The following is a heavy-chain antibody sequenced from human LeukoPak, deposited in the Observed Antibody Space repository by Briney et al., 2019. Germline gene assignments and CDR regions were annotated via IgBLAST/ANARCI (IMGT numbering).Heavy chain of an antibody. CDR3: ARAPERITIFGVVNPTSNWFDP. CDR2: ISSSSSYI. V-gene: IGHV3-21*01. D-gene: IGHD3-3*01. Sequence: GGSLRLSCAASGFTFSSYSMNWVRQAPGKGLEWVSSISSSSSYIYYADSVKGRFTISRDNAKNSLYLQMNSLRAEDTAVYYCARAPERITIFGVVNPTSNWFDPWGQGTLVTVSS. CDR1: GFTFSSYS. J-gene: IGHJ5*02.